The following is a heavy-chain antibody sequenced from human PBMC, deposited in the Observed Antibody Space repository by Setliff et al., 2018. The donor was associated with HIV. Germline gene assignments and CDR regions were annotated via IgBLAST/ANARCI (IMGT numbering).Heavy chain of an antibody. CDR3: AREDTLVATNVGYYYYYMDV. D-gene: IGHD5-12*01. V-gene: IGHV3-7*03. CDR2: IKQDGRER. Sequence: SCAGSGFTISDYWMSWVRQAPGKGLEWVANIKQDGRERYNVDSVKGRFTISRDNANNSLYLQLNSLRAEDTAVYYCAREDTLVATNVGYYYYYMDVWGKGTTVTVSS. CDR1: GFTISDYW. J-gene: IGHJ6*03.